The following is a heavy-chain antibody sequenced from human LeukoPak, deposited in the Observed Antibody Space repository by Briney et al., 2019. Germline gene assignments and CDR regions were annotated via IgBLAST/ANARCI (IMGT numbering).Heavy chain of an antibody. CDR1: GGSISSYY. J-gene: IGHJ5*02. CDR3: ARDPHFYCPSTSCQGWFDP. D-gene: IGHD2-2*01. Sequence: SETLSLTCTVSGGSISSYYWSWIRQPPGKGLEWIGYIYYSGSTNYNPSLKSRVTISVDTSKNQFSLQLSSVTAADTAVYYRARDPHFYCPSTSCQGWFDPWGQGALVTVSS. V-gene: IGHV4-59*01. CDR2: IYYSGST.